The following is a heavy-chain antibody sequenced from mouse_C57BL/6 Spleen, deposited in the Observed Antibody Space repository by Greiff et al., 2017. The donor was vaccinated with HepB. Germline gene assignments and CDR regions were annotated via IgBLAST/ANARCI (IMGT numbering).Heavy chain of an antibody. CDR3: TRDPAQATFDY. J-gene: IGHJ2*01. D-gene: IGHD3-2*02. CDR1: GFTFSSYA. CDR2: ISSGGDYI. Sequence: EVKLMESGEGLVKPGGSLKLSCAASGFTFSSYAMSWVRQTPEKRLEWVAYISSGGDYIYYADTVKGRFTISRDNARNTLYLQMSSLKSEDTAMYYCTRDPAQATFDYWGQGTTLTVSS. V-gene: IGHV5-9-1*02.